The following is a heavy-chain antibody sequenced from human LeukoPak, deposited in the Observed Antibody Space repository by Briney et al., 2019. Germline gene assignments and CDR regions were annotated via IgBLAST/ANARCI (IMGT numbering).Heavy chain of an antibody. Sequence: ASVKVSCKVSGYTFTSYDINWVRQATGQGLEWMGWMNPNSGNTGYAQKFQGRVTMTRNTSISTAYMELSSLRSEDTAVYYCARVEGISGAGDIWGQGTMVTVSS. CDR2: MNPNSGNT. V-gene: IGHV1-8*01. CDR1: GYTFTSYD. CDR3: ARVEGISGAGDI. J-gene: IGHJ3*02. D-gene: IGHD1-14*01.